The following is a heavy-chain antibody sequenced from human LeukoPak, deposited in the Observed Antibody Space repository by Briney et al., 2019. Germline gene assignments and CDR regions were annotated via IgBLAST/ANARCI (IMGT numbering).Heavy chain of an antibody. CDR3: ARTTEAHSWRTRYYDYYMDV. D-gene: IGHD6-13*01. Sequence: SETLSLTCTVSRGSISSGNYYWSWIRQPAGKGLEWIGYIYYSGSTNYNPSLKSRVTISVDTSKNQFSLKLSSVTAADTAVYYCARTTEAHSWRTRYYDYYMDVWGKGTTVTVSS. J-gene: IGHJ6*03. CDR1: RGSISSGNYY. V-gene: IGHV4-61*10. CDR2: IYYSGST.